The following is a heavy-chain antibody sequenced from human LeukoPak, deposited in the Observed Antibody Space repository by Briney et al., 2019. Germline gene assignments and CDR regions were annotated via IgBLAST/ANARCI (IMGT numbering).Heavy chain of an antibody. CDR1: GFTFSGYA. Sequence: GGSLRLSCAASGFTFSGYAMSWVRQAPGKGLEWVAAIGSLGSTFYADSVKGRFTISRDNSKNTLYLQMNRLRAEDTAVYYCAREIGGGLHYFQYWGQGTLVTVSS. CDR3: AREIGGGLHYFQY. V-gene: IGHV3-23*01. CDR2: IGSLGST. D-gene: IGHD1-26*01. J-gene: IGHJ4*02.